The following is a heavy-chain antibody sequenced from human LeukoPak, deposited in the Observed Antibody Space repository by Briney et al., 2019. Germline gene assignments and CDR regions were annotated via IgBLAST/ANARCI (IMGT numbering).Heavy chain of an antibody. CDR1: GYTFTNYG. Sequence: ASVKVSCKASGYTFTNYGISWVRQAPGQGLEWMGWISAYNGNTSYAQKLQGRVTMTTDTSTSTAYMELRSLTSDDTAVYYCARVARYCSGGNCYSFDYWGQGTLVTVSS. CDR2: ISAYNGNT. CDR3: ARVARYCSGGNCYSFDY. V-gene: IGHV1-18*01. D-gene: IGHD2-15*01. J-gene: IGHJ4*02.